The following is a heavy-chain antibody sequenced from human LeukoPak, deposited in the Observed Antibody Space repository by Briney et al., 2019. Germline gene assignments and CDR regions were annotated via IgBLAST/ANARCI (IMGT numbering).Heavy chain of an antibody. D-gene: IGHD2-2*01. CDR2: INHSGST. Sequence: PSETLSLTCAVYGGSFSGYYWSWIRQPPGKGLEWIGEINHSGSTNYNPSLKSRVTISVDTSKNQFSLKLSSVTAAGTAVYYCARGRRYCSSTSYRAPNWFDPWGQGTLVTVSS. V-gene: IGHV4-34*01. CDR3: ARGRRYCSSTSYRAPNWFDP. CDR1: GGSFSGYY. J-gene: IGHJ5*02.